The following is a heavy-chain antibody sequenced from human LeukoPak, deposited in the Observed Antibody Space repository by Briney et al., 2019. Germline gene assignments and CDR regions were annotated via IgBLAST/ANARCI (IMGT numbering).Heavy chain of an antibody. J-gene: IGHJ4*02. CDR2: ISSSSSYI. D-gene: IGHD3-10*01. CDR1: GFTFSSYS. CDR3: AKGAPYYGSGSYDY. Sequence: GGSLRLSCAASGFTFSSYSMNWVRQAPGKGLEWVSSISSSSSYIYYADSVKGRFTISRDNAKNSLYLQMNSLRAGDTAVYYCAKGAPYYGSGSYDYWGQGTLVTVSS. V-gene: IGHV3-21*01.